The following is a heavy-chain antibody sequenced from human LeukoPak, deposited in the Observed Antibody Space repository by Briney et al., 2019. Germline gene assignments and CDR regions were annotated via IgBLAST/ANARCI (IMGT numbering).Heavy chain of an antibody. J-gene: IGHJ4*02. V-gene: IGHV3-74*01. D-gene: IGHD3-3*01. CDR3: ARERQNKDFWSGGDY. CDR1: GSTISGYY. CDR2: INSDGSGG. Sequence: GGSLRLSCAVSGSTISGYYMHWVRQVPGKGLVWVSRINSDGSGGAYADSVKGRFTISRDNAKNSLYLQMSSLRAEDTAVYYCARERQNKDFWSGGDYWGQGTLVTVSS.